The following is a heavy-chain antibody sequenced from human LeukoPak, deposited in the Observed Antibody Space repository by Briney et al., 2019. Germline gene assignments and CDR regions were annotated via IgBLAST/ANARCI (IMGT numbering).Heavy chain of an antibody. CDR2: MNPNSGNT. CDR3: ARAYYCGNPSPSAVYYYYYYMDV. D-gene: IGHD2-21*01. V-gene: IGHV1-8*01. Sequence: ASVKVSCKASGYTFTSYDINWVRQATGQGLEWMGWMNPNSGNTGYAQKFQGRVTMTRNTSISTAYMELSSLRSEDTAVYYCARAYYCGNPSPSAVYYYYYYMDVWGKGTTVTVSS. J-gene: IGHJ6*03. CDR1: GYTFTSYD.